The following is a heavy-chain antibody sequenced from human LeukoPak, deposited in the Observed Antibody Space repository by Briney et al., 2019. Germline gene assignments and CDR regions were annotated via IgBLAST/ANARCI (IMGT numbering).Heavy chain of an antibody. Sequence: SQTLSLTCTVSGGSISSGSYYWSWIRQPAGKGLEWIGRIYTSGSTNYNPSLKSRVTISVDTSKNQFSLKLSSVTAADTAVYYCARSYDYVWGSSDYWGQGTLVTVSS. CDR1: GGSISSGSYY. D-gene: IGHD3-16*01. J-gene: IGHJ4*02. V-gene: IGHV4-61*02. CDR3: ARSYDYVWGSSDY. CDR2: IYTSGST.